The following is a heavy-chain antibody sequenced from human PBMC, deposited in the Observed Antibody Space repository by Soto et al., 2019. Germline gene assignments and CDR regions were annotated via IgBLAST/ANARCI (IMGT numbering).Heavy chain of an antibody. Sequence: EVQVVESGGGSVQPRGSLRLSCAASGFTFSVYYMHWIRQVPGKGLFWVCRIKTDGSSADYADSVKGRFTISRDNAKNTLSLLMNSLTVEDTAVYYCARGLYGDSVGYDHWGQGALVTVSS. CDR2: IKTDGSSA. J-gene: IGHJ4*02. V-gene: IGHV3-74*01. CDR1: GFTFSVYY. D-gene: IGHD4-17*01. CDR3: ARGLYGDSVGYDH.